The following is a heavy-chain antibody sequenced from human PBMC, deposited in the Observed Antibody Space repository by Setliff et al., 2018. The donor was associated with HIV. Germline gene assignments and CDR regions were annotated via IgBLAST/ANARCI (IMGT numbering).Heavy chain of an antibody. CDR3: ARDRSDYYNLPGYFDH. V-gene: IGHV4-31*03. D-gene: IGHD3-3*01. CDR1: GGSISSGTYY. Sequence: SETLSLTCTVSGGSISSGTYYWSWIRQHPGKGLEWVGYIYYSGSTYYNPSLKSRVTISVDTSRNQFSLKLSSVTAADTAVYYCARDRSDYYNLPGYFDHWGQGTPVTSPQ. J-gene: IGHJ4*02. CDR2: IYYSGST.